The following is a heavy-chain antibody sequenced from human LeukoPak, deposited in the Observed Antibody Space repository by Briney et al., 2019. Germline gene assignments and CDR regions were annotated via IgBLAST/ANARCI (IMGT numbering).Heavy chain of an antibody. Sequence: GGSLRLSCAASGFTFSSYAMSWVRQAPGKGLEWVSAISGSGGSTYYADSVKGRFTISRDNSKNTLYLQMNSLRAEDTAVYYCAKDSYYDILTGPPYDPWGQGTLVTVSS. CDR2: ISGSGGST. J-gene: IGHJ5*02. CDR1: GFTFSSYA. CDR3: AKDSYYDILTGPPYDP. D-gene: IGHD3-9*01. V-gene: IGHV3-23*01.